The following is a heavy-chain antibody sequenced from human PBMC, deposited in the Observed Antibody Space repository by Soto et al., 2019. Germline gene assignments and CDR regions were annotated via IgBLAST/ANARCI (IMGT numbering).Heavy chain of an antibody. Sequence: PGGSVRLSCAASGFTFSSYAMSWVRQAPGKGLEWVSAISGSGGSTYYADSVKGRFTISRDNSKNTLYLQMNSLRAEDTAVYYCAKVASDQYYDFWSGRPIFFDYWGQGTLVTVSS. V-gene: IGHV3-23*01. CDR3: AKVASDQYYDFWSGRPIFFDY. CDR1: GFTFSSYA. J-gene: IGHJ4*02. CDR2: ISGSGGST. D-gene: IGHD3-3*01.